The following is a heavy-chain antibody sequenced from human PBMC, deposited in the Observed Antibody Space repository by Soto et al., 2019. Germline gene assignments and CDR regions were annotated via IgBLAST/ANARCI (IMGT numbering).Heavy chain of an antibody. CDR2: INPSGGST. CDR1: GYTFTSYY. Sequence: ASVKVSCKASGYTFTSYYIHWVRQAPGQGLEWMGIINPSGGSTSYAQKFQGRVTMTRDTSTSTVYMELSSLRSEDTAVYFFARGSVFYTEMATITPIDYWGQGTLVTVSS. J-gene: IGHJ4*02. CDR3: ARGSVFYTEMATITPIDY. V-gene: IGHV1-46*01. D-gene: IGHD5-12*01.